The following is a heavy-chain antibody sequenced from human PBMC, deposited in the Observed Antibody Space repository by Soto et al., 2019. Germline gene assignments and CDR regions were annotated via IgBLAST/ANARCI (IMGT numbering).Heavy chain of an antibody. J-gene: IGHJ6*02. CDR3: ARETPSAAAAYYYYGLDV. Sequence: QVQLVQSGAEVRKAGSSVKFSGKVSGGTFSSYFINWVRQAPGQGFEGVGGIIPVFGTGSYAEKFQGRVTITADESTSTAYMELSRLRSDDTAVYYCARETPSAAAAYYYYGLDVWGQGTTVTVPS. CDR1: GGTFSSYF. CDR2: IIPVFGTG. V-gene: IGHV1-69*01. D-gene: IGHD6-13*01.